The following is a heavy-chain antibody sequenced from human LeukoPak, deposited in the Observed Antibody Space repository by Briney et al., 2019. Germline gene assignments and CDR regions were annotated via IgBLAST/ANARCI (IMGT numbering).Heavy chain of an antibody. J-gene: IGHJ4*02. CDR2: ISGSGGST. Sequence: GRSLRLSCAASGFTFSSYAMSWVRQAPGKGLEWVSAISGSGGSTYYADSVKGRFTISRDNSKNTLYLQMNSLRAEDTAVYYCAKDRLGYSYGIGFDYWGQGTLVTVSS. CDR1: GFTFSSYA. V-gene: IGHV3-23*01. CDR3: AKDRLGYSYGIGFDY. D-gene: IGHD5-18*01.